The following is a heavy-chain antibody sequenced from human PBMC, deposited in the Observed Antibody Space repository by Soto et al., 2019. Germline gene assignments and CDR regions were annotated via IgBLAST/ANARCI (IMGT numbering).Heavy chain of an antibody. D-gene: IGHD3-10*01. CDR3: VRVTQYTGSGNYDY. CDR1: GFSLSNGRMG. Sequence: QVTLKESGPVLVKPTETLTLTCTVSGFSLSNGRMGVSWIRQPPGKALEWLAHIFSNDEKSYSTSLKSRLTTSKDTSKSQVVLTMTNLDPVDTATYYCVRVTQYTGSGNYDYWGQGTLVTVSS. V-gene: IGHV2-26*01. J-gene: IGHJ4*02. CDR2: IFSNDEK.